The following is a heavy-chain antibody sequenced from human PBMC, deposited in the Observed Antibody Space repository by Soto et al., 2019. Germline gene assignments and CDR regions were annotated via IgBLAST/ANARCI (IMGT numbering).Heavy chain of an antibody. CDR2: IDYNGNT. CDR1: GGSISNHY. CDR3: TRANLYSEY. Sequence: QVQLQESGPGLVKPSETLSLTCTVSGGSISNHYWSWIRQPPGKGLEWIGYIDYNGNTNYNPSLKGRVTMSVDTAKNQISLKLSSVTAADTSVYYCTRANLYSEYWGQGTLGTVSS. D-gene: IGHD7-27*01. V-gene: IGHV4-59*11. J-gene: IGHJ4*02.